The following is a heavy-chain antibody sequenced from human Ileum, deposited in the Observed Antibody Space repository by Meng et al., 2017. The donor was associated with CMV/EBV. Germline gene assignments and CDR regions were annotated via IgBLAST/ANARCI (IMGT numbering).Heavy chain of an antibody. V-gene: IGHV3-21*01. CDR1: GFTVSSNY. CDR3: AREGEAFCGGDCSS. D-gene: IGHD2-21*01. Sequence: GGSLRLSCAASGFTVSSNYMSWVRQAPGKGLEWVSSISSSSSYIYYADSVKGRFTISRDNAKNSLYLQMNSLRAEDTAVYYCAREGEAFCGGDCSSWGQGTLVTVSS. CDR2: ISSSSSYI. J-gene: IGHJ4*02.